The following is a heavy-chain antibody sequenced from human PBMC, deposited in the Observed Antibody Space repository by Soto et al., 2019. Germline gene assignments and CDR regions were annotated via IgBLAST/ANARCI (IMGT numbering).Heavy chain of an antibody. V-gene: IGHV3-21*01. CDR3: ARDNSGYSGYARKEAALDY. D-gene: IGHD5-12*01. CDR1: GFTFSSYS. Sequence: PGGSLRLSCAASGFTFSSYSMNWVRQAPGKGLEWVSSISSSSSYIYYADSVKGRFTISRDNAKNSLYLQMNSLRAEDTAVYYCARDNSGYSGYARKEAALDYWGQGTLVTVSS. J-gene: IGHJ4*02. CDR2: ISSSSSYI.